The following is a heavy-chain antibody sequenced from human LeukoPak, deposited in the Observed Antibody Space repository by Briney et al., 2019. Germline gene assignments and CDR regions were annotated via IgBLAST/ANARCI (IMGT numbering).Heavy chain of an antibody. Sequence: SETLSLTCAVYGGSFSGYYWSWIRPPPGKGLEWIGEINHSVSTNYNPSLKSRVTISVDTSKNQFSLKLSSVTAADTAVYYCAREGCSSTSCYRLGYWGQGTLVTVSS. J-gene: IGHJ4*02. D-gene: IGHD2-2*01. CDR2: INHSVST. CDR1: GGSFSGYY. CDR3: AREGCSSTSCYRLGY. V-gene: IGHV4-34*01.